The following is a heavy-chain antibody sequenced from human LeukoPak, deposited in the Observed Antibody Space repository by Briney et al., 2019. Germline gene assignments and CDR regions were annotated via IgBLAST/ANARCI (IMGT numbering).Heavy chain of an antibody. Sequence: GASVKVSCKASGGTFSSYAISWVRQAPGQGLEWTGGIIPIFGTTNYAQKFQDRVTITADKSTSTAYMELSSLRSEDTAVYYCARVVGLTGYSSSWYSGYYHYMDVWGKGTTVTVSS. V-gene: IGHV1-69*06. D-gene: IGHD6-13*01. J-gene: IGHJ6*03. CDR1: GGTFSSYA. CDR2: IIPIFGTT. CDR3: ARVVGLTGYSSSWYSGYYHYMDV.